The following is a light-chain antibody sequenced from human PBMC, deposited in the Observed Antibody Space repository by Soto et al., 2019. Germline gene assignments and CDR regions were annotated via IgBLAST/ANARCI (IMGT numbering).Light chain of an antibody. CDR1: SSDVGGYNY. J-gene: IGLJ2*01. V-gene: IGLV2-14*01. CDR3: SSYTSSTLMV. Sequence: QSALTQSASVSGSPRQSITISCTGTSSDVGGYNYVSWYQQHPGKAPKLMIYDVSNRPSGVSNRFSGSKSGNTASLTISGLQAEDEADYYCSSYTSSTLMVFGGGTKLTVL. CDR2: DVS.